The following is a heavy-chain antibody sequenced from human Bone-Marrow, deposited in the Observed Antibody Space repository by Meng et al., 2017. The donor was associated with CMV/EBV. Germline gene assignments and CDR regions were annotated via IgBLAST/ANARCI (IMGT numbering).Heavy chain of an antibody. CDR2: IYYSGST. CDR3: AGDTCSGGSCYSWGYYYGMDV. CDR1: GGSISSSSYY. V-gene: IGHV4-39*07. Sequence: GSLRLSCTVSGGSISSSSYYWGWIRQPPGKGLEWIGSIYYSGSTYYNPSLKSRVTISVDTSKNQFSLKLSSVTAADTAVYYCAGDTCSGGSCYSWGYYYGMDVWGHGTTVSVSS. D-gene: IGHD2-15*01. J-gene: IGHJ6*02.